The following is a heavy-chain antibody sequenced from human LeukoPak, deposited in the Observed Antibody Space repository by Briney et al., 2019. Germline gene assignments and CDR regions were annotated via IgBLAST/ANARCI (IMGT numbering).Heavy chain of an antibody. J-gene: IGHJ4*02. D-gene: IGHD5-24*01. CDR2: ISYDGSNK. CDR3: ARDRSWLRDFGY. CDR1: GFSFSDYA. V-gene: IGHV3-30-3*01. Sequence: PGGSLRLSCAASGFSFSDYAMHWVRQAPGKGLEWVAIISYDGSNKHYADSVKGRFTISRDNSKNTLFLQMNSLRGEDTAVYYCARDRSWLRDFGYWGQGTPVTVSS.